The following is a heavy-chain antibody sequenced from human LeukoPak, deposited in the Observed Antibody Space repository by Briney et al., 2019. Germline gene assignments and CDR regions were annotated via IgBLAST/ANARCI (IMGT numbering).Heavy chain of an antibody. CDR1: GYTFTGYY. Sequence: GASVKVSCKASGYTFTGYYMHWVRQAPGQGLEWMGWINPNSGGTNYAQKFQGRVTMTRDTSISTAYMELSRLRSDDTAVYYCARVHTYGSGSYYNPIAYPVPDYWGQGTLVTVSS. CDR3: ARVHTYGSGSYYNPIAYPVPDY. CDR2: INPNSGGT. V-gene: IGHV1-2*02. D-gene: IGHD3-10*01. J-gene: IGHJ4*02.